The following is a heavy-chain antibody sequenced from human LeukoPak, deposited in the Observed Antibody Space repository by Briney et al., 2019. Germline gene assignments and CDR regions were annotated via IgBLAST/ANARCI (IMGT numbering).Heavy chain of an antibody. V-gene: IGHV4-59*01. J-gene: IGHJ4*02. CDR2: IYYSGTT. CDR1: GGSITNFY. D-gene: IGHD3-3*01. CDR3: ARSSYDFWSGYYSYFDY. Sequence: PSETLSLTCTVSGGSITNFYGGWIRQSPGKGLELIGYIYYSGTTNYSPSLKSRVSISVDTSKNQFSLKLSSVTAADTAVYYCARSSYDFWSGYYSYFDYWGQGTLVTVSS.